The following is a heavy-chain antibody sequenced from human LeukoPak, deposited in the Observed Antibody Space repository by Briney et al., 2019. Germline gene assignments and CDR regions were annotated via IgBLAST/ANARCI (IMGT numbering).Heavy chain of an antibody. V-gene: IGHV4-39*07. CDR1: GYSISSSSYY. J-gene: IGHJ5*02. D-gene: IGHD4-17*01. Sequence: PSETLSLTCTVSGYSISSSSYYWGWIRQPPGKGLEWIGSIYYSGSTYYNPSLKSRVTISVDTSKNQFSLKLSSVTAADTAVYYCARQWTTVTTRLVWFDPWGQGTLVTVSS. CDR2: IYYSGST. CDR3: ARQWTTVTTRLVWFDP.